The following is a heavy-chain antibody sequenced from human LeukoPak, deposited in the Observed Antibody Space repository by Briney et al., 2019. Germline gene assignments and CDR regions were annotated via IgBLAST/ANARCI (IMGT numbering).Heavy chain of an antibody. Sequence: GGSLRLSCAASGFTFSSYWMYWVRQAPGKGLVWVSRINGDGGGTTYADSVKGRFTISRDDAKNTLYLQMNSLRAEDTAVYYCARGFGSRVDYWGQGTLVTVSS. CDR1: GFTFSSYW. J-gene: IGHJ4*02. CDR3: ARGFGSRVDY. D-gene: IGHD3-3*01. V-gene: IGHV3-74*01. CDR2: INGDGGGT.